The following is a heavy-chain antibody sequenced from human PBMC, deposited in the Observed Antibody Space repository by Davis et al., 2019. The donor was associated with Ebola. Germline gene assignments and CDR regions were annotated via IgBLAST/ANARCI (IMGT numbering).Heavy chain of an antibody. D-gene: IGHD5-12*01. Sequence: ASVKVSCTASGYTFTNYYMHWVRQAPGQGLEWMGMINPNDGRTIYAQKFQGRVTVTRDPSTTTVYMDLSSLRSEDTALYYCTTPGGQDSGYDVFDIWGQGTMVTVSS. CDR2: INPNDGRT. J-gene: IGHJ3*02. CDR3: TTPGGQDSGYDVFDI. V-gene: IGHV1-46*03. CDR1: GYTFTNYY.